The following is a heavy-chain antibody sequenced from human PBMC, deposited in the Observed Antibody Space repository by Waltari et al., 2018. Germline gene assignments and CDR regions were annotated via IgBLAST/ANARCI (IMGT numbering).Heavy chain of an antibody. D-gene: IGHD3-22*01. V-gene: IGHV4-39*01. CDR1: GGSISSSSYY. CDR2: IYSSGST. J-gene: IGHJ3*02. CDR3: ASSMIDGAFDI. Sequence: QLQLQESGPGLVKPSETLSLTCTVSGGSISSSSYYWGWIRQPPGKGLEWIGGIYSSGSTYYNPSLKSRVTISVDTSKNQFSLKLSSVTAADTAVYYCASSMIDGAFDIWGQGTMVTVSS.